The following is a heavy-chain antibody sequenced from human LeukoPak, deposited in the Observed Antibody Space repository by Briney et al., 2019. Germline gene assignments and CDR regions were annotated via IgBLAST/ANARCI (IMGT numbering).Heavy chain of an antibody. Sequence: PSETLSLTCTVSGGSISSYYWSWIRQPPGKGLEWIGYIYYSGSTNYNPSLKSRVTISVDTSKNQFSLKLSSVTAADTAVYYCARDGRDYYYYMDVWGKGTTVTVSS. CDR3: ARDGRDYYYYMDV. CDR1: GGSISSYY. CDR2: IYYSGST. D-gene: IGHD1-26*01. J-gene: IGHJ6*03. V-gene: IGHV4-59*01.